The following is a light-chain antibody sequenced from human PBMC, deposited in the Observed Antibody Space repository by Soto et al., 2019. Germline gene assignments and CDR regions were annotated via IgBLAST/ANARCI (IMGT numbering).Light chain of an antibody. CDR2: EGS. Sequence: QSAPTQPASVSGSPGQSITISCTGSSRAVGSYRLVSWYQCHPGKVPKLIIYEGSKRPSGVSNRFSGSEPGNTASLTISGLQAEAEADYFCCSSAPSRTVVFGTGTKVTVL. CDR3: CSSAPSRTVV. J-gene: IGLJ1*01. CDR1: SRAVGSYRL. V-gene: IGLV2-23*01.